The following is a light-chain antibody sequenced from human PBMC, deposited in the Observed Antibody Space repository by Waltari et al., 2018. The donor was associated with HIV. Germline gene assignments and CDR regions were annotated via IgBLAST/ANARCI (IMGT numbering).Light chain of an antibody. Sequence: DMQMTQSPSSQSASVGDRITITCRASEDISNHLAWYQQRPGKVPKLLISAASTLQSGVPSRFSGTGSGSFFTLTISSLQPEDVATYFCQKYNFAPFSFGPGTKVDLK. V-gene: IGKV1-27*01. J-gene: IGKJ3*01. CDR3: QKYNFAPFS. CDR2: AAS. CDR1: EDISNH.